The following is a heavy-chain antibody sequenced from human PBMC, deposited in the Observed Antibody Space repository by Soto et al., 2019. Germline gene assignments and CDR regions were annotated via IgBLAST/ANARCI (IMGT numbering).Heavy chain of an antibody. J-gene: IGHJ4*02. Sequence: EVQLVETGGGLIQPGGSLRLSCAASGFTVSSNYMSWVRQAPGKGLEWVSVIYSGGSTDYADSVKGRFTISRDNSKNTLYLQMNSLRAEDTAVYYCARALCPRNLCQKTSGYYLDYWGQGTLVTVSS. CDR1: GFTVSSNY. CDR2: IYSGGST. CDR3: ARALCPRNLCQKTSGYYLDY. V-gene: IGHV3-53*02. D-gene: IGHD3-22*01.